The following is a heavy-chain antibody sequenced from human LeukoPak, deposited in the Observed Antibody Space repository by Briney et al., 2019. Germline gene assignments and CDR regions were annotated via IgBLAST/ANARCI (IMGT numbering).Heavy chain of an antibody. CDR2: IHYSGST. Sequence: SETLSLTCTVSGGSVSSGSYYWSWIRQPPGKGLEWIGYIHYSGSTNYNPSLKSRVTLSVDMSKNQFSLKLTSVTAADTAVYFCAREDSAYDLDAFDIWGQGTMVTVSS. V-gene: IGHV4-61*01. D-gene: IGHD5-12*01. CDR3: AREDSAYDLDAFDI. J-gene: IGHJ3*02. CDR1: GGSVSSGSYY.